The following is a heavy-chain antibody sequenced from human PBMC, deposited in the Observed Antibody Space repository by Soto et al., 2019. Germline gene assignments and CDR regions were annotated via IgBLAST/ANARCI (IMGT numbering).Heavy chain of an antibody. D-gene: IGHD3-10*01. CDR2: IYHSGST. Sequence: SETLSLTCAVSGGSISSGGYSWSWIRQPPGKGLEWIGYIYHSGSTYYNPSLKSRVTISVDRSKNQFSLKLSSVTAADTAVYYCARGFSGRLDYWGQGTLVTVPS. J-gene: IGHJ4*02. CDR3: ARGFSGRLDY. V-gene: IGHV4-30-2*01. CDR1: GGSISSGGYS.